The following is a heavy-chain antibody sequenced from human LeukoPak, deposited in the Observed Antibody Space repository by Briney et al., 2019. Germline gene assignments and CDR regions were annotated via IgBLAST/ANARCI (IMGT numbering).Heavy chain of an antibody. CDR1: WYTFTRYD. Sequence: ASVSVSCKASWYTFTRYDMHWLVQAPGQGREGMGWINPNSGGTNYAEKVQGRVTMTRDTSISTGYMAMSRLRSEDTAVYYCARGSRRRDIVLMVIFDYWGQGTLVTVSS. CDR2: INPNSGGT. D-gene: IGHD2-8*01. V-gene: IGHV1-2*02. J-gene: IGHJ4*02. CDR3: ARGSRRRDIVLMVIFDY.